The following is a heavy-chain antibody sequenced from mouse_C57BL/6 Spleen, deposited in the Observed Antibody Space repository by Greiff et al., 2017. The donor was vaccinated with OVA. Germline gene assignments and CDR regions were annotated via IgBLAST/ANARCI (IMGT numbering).Heavy chain of an antibody. CDR1: GYTFTSYW. CDR3: ARGGDVDY. V-gene: IGHV1-69*01. D-gene: IGHD3-3*01. J-gene: IGHJ2*01. Sequence: VQLQQPGAELVMPGASVKLSCKASGYTFTSYWMHWVKQRPGQGLEWIGEIDPSDSYTNYNQKFKGKSTLTVDKSSSTAYMQLSSLTSEDSAVYYCARGGDVDYWGQGTTLTVSS. CDR2: IDPSDSYT.